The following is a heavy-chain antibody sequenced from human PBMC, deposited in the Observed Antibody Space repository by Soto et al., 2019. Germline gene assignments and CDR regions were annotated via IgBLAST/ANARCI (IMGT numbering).Heavy chain of an antibody. CDR2: IFSDNER. V-gene: IGHV2-26*01. J-gene: IGHJ6*02. CDR1: GFSLTTGKMG. D-gene: IGHD4-17*01. CDR3: ARMNVDSYQFYYAMDV. Sequence: QVTLKESGPALVKPTETLTLTCTVSGFSLTTGKMGVSWIRQPPGKALEWLAHIFSDNERSYSTSLQGRLTISKDTSGSQVVLSTTNVDPVDTATYYCARMNVDSYQFYYAMDVWGQGTTVTVSS.